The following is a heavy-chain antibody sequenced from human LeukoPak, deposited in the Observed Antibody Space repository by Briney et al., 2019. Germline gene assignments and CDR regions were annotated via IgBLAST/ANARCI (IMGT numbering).Heavy chain of an antibody. CDR3: ARLGYSSSWYFDY. CDR2: IWYDGSNK. J-gene: IGHJ4*02. CDR1: GFTFSSYG. D-gene: IGHD6-13*01. Sequence: GGSLRRSCAASGFTFSSYGMHWVRQAPGKGLEWVAVIWYDGSNKYYADSVKGRFTISRDNSKNTLYLQMNSLRAEDTAVYYCARLGYSSSWYFDYWGQGTLVTVSS. V-gene: IGHV3-33*01.